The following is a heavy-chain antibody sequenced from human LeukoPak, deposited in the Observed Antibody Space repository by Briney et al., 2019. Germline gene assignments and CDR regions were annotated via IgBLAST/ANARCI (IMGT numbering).Heavy chain of an antibody. CDR1: GGSITSSTYY. V-gene: IGHV4-39*01. D-gene: IGHD5-24*01. CDR3: ARNRRDAYNYYFDY. CDR2: IYNSGRT. Sequence: SETLSLTCSLSGGSITSSTYYWGWIRQPPGKGLEWIGSIYNSGRTYYSPPLNSRVTISVDTSKRQFSLKLTSVTAADTAVYYCARNRRDAYNYYFDYWGQGTLVTVSS. J-gene: IGHJ4*02.